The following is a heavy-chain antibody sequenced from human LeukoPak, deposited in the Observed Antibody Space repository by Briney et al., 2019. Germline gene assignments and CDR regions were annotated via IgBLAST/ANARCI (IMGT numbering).Heavy chain of an antibody. CDR2: MNPNSGNT. V-gene: IGHV1-8*01. J-gene: IGHJ6*02. CDR3: ARGGYSSSWYLLYYYYYGMDV. CDR1: GYTFTSYG. Sequence: ASVKVSCKASGYTFTSYGITWVRQAPGQGLEWMGWMNPNSGNTGYAQKFQGRVTMTRNTSISTAYMELSSLRSEDTAVYYCARGGYSSSWYLLYYYYYGMDVWGQGTTVTVSS. D-gene: IGHD6-13*01.